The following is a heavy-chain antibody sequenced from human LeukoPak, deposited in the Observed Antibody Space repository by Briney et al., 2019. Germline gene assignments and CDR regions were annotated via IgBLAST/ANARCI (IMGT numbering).Heavy chain of an antibody. CDR2: IYNSGTT. CDR3: TRPYSGDYAFDI. CDR1: GGSISSFY. J-gene: IGHJ3*02. V-gene: IGHV4-59*08. D-gene: IGHD4-17*01. Sequence: SETLSLTCTASGGSISSFYWSWIRQAPGKGLEWIGYIYNSGTTIYNPSLQSRATISVDTSQNQISLRLSSVTAADTAIYYCTRPYSGDYAFDIWGQGTMVTVSS.